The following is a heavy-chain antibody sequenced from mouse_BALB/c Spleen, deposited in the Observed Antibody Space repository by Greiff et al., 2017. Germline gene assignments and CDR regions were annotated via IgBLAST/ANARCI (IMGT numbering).Heavy chain of an antibody. D-gene: IGHD2-4*01. CDR2: IYPGDGDT. CDR1: GYTFTSYW. Sequence: QVQLQQSGAELARPGASVKLSCKASGYTFTSYWMLWVKQRPGQGLEWIGAIYPGDGDTRYTQKFKGKATLTADKSSSTAYMQLSSLASEDSAVYYGASHYDYDGEFAYWGQGTLVTVSA. J-gene: IGHJ3*01. V-gene: IGHV1-87*01. CDR3: ASHYDYDGEFAY.